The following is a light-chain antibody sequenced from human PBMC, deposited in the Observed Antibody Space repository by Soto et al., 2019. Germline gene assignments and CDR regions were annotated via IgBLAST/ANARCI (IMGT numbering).Light chain of an antibody. CDR2: DTS. Sequence: EVVLTQSPATLSLSPGERGTLSCRASQSVRNYLAWYQQKPGQPPRLLIYDTSNRATGIPGRFSGSGSGTDFTLTISSLEPEDFAVYYCQQRYSWPPLTFGGGTKVEI. V-gene: IGKV3-11*01. CDR3: QQRYSWPPLT. CDR1: QSVRNY. J-gene: IGKJ4*01.